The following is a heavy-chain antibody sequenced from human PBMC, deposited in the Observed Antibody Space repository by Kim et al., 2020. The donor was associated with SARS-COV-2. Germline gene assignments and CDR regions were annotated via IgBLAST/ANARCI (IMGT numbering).Heavy chain of an antibody. Sequence: SETLSLTCTVSGGSISSDYWNWIRQPPGKGLEWIGYIHYSGNTNYNPSLKSRVTISVDTSKNQFSLKLSSVTAADTAVYYCARGATFFYDSSGYQPFDLWGQGTLVTVSS. J-gene: IGHJ4*02. CDR2: IHYSGNT. D-gene: IGHD3-22*01. CDR3: ARGATFFYDSSGYQPFDL. CDR1: GGSISSDY. V-gene: IGHV4-59*01.